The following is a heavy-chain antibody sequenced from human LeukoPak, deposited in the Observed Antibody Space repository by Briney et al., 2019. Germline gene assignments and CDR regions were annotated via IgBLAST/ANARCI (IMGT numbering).Heavy chain of an antibody. Sequence: SETLSLTCTVSGASISSYYCTWIRQPAGKGLEWIGRISTSGSIDYNPSLKRRVTLSVDTSKNQFSLKLRSVTAADTAVYYCARDPGYSGFETRGWFDPWGQGTLVTVSS. D-gene: IGHD5-12*01. CDR1: GASISSYY. V-gene: IGHV4-4*07. CDR3: ARDPGYSGFETRGWFDP. CDR2: ISTSGSI. J-gene: IGHJ5*02.